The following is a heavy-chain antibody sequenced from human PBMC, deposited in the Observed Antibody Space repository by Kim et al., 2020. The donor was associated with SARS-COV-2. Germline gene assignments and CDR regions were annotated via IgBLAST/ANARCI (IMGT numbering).Heavy chain of an antibody. J-gene: IGHJ4*02. CDR1: GGSFSGYY. V-gene: IGHV4-34*01. CDR2: INHSGST. Sequence: SETLSLTCAVYGGSFSGYYWSWIRQPPGKGLEWIGEINHSGSTNYNPSLKSRVTISVDTSKNQFSLKLSSVTAADTAVYYCAREPLLWFGGPHYYFDYWGQGTLVTVSS. CDR3: AREPLLWFGGPHYYFDY. D-gene: IGHD3-10*01.